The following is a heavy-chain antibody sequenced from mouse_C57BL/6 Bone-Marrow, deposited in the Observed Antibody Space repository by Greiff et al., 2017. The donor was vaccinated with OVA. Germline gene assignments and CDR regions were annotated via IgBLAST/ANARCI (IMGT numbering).Heavy chain of an antibody. CDR2: INPNNGGT. CDR1: GYTFTDYN. V-gene: IGHV1-22*01. Sequence: EVQVVESGPELVKPGASVKMSCKASGYTFTDYNMHWVKQSHGKSLEWIGYINPNNGGTSYNQKFKGKATLTVNKSSSTAYMELRSLTSEDSAVYYCASPRDGYSAWFAYWGQGTLVTVSA. CDR3: ASPRDGYSAWFAY. J-gene: IGHJ3*01. D-gene: IGHD2-3*01.